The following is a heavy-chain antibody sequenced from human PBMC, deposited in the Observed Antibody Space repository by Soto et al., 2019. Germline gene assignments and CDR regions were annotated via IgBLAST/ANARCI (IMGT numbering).Heavy chain of an antibody. CDR1: GCTLTISSHG. D-gene: IGHD3-16*02. J-gene: IGHJ6*02. CDR3: GVLIWGSYRLRHHATDG. CDR2: IIAMFGTA. Sequence: SVKVSCKAAGCTLTISSHGISWGLQAPGQGLEWMGGIIAMFGTANYAQKFQGRVTITADESTSTAYMELSSLRSEDTAVYYCGVLIWGSYRLRHHATDGWGQGTSV. V-gene: IGHV1-69*13.